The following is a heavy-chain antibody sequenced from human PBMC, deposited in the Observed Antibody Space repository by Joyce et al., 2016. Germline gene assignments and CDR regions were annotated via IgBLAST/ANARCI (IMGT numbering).Heavy chain of an antibody. Sequence: EVQLVESGGGLVQPGGSLRLSCAASGFTLSNYDMHWVRQVKGKGLGWVSTIGTVGDTYYPDSVKGRFTISRENAKNSLFLQMNSLRAEDTALYFCARDWGNSYYPAYDYWGQGTLVTVSS. J-gene: IGHJ4*02. CDR3: ARDWGNSYYPAYDY. D-gene: IGHD1-26*01. V-gene: IGHV3-13*01. CDR2: IGTVGDT. CDR1: GFTLSNYD.